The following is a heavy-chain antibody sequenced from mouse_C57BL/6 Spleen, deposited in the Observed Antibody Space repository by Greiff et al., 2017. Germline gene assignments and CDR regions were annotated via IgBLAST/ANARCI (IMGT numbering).Heavy chain of an antibody. Sequence: EVKLQESGPGLVKPSQSLSLTCSVTGYSITSGYYWNWIRQFPGNKLEWMGYISYDGSNNYNPSLKNRISITRDTSKNQFFLKLNSVTTEDTATYYCARLYDGYYVFDYWGQGTTLTVSS. CDR3: ARLYDGYYVFDY. CDR1: GYSITSGYY. V-gene: IGHV3-6*01. J-gene: IGHJ2*01. D-gene: IGHD2-3*01. CDR2: ISYDGSN.